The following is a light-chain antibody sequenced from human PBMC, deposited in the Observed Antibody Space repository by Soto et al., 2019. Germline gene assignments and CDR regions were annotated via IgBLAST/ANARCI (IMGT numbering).Light chain of an antibody. CDR1: QSLLHSNGYNY. J-gene: IGKJ1*01. V-gene: IGKV2-28*01. Sequence: EIVMTQSPLSLPVTPGEPASISCRSSQSLLHSNGYNYLDWYLQKPGQSPQLLIYLGSNRASGVPDRFSGSGAGTDFTLTISRVEPEDVGVYYCMQATQSLWTFGQGTKVDVK. CDR2: LGS. CDR3: MQATQSLWT.